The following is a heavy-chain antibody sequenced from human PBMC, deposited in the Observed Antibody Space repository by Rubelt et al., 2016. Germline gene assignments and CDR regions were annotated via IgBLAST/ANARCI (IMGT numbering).Heavy chain of an antibody. CDR3: ARFALPAVTTAYYYYALDV. CDR1: GYPFATYA. D-gene: IGHD4-17*01. Sequence: QVQLVQSGAEVKRPGASVKVSCKASGYPFATYAMHWVRQAPGQRLEWMGWIDAGNGDTKYSINLQGRVTFTRDTYARTAYMELSSLRSEDSAVYYCARFALPAVTTAYYYYALDVWGQGTTVTVSS. V-gene: IGHV1-3*01. CDR2: IDAGNGDT. J-gene: IGHJ6*02.